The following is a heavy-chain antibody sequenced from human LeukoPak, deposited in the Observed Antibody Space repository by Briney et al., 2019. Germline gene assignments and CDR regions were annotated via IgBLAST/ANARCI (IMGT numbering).Heavy chain of an antibody. CDR1: GFTFRSYG. Sequence: PGGSLRLSCAASGFTFRSYGMNWVRHAPGRGLEWVAHISGGGEFTVYPDAVKGRFTISRDNSKNTLYLQIHSLRPEDTAVYYCARQDYYQFDYWGRGTLVTVSS. CDR3: ARQDYYQFDY. J-gene: IGHJ4*02. D-gene: IGHD3-10*01. CDR2: ISGGGEFT. V-gene: IGHV3-48*01.